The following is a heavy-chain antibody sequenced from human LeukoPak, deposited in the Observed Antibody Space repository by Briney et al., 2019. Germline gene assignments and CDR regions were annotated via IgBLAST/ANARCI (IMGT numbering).Heavy chain of an antibody. CDR1: GGSISSYY. CDR3: ARMIPHCSGGSCYSPWFDP. Sequence: SETLSLTCTVSGGSISSYYWGWIRQPPGKGLEWIGSIYYSGSTYYNPSLKSRVTISVDTSKNQFSLKLSSVTAADTAVYYCARMIPHCSGGSCYSPWFDPWGQGTLVTVSS. D-gene: IGHD2-15*01. V-gene: IGHV4-39*01. CDR2: IYYSGST. J-gene: IGHJ5*02.